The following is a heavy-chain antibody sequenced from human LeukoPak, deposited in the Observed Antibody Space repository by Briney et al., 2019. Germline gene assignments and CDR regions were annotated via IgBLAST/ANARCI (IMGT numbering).Heavy chain of an antibody. J-gene: IGHJ5*02. CDR3: ARQSSGYYYGWFDP. D-gene: IGHD3-22*01. CDR1: GGSILDSTYY. CDR2: IFYNGNT. Sequence: SQTLSLTCTVSGGSILDSTYYWAWIRQPPGKGLEWIATIFYNGNTHYNPSLKSRVTMSVDTVKNQFSLNLNSVTAADTAVYYCARQSSGYYYGWFDPWGQVPRVTVSS. V-gene: IGHV4-39*01.